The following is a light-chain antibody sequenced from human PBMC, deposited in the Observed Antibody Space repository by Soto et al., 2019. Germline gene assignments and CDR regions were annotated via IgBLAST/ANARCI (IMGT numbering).Light chain of an antibody. CDR3: GTWDSSLSGVV. CDR2: DNN. Sequence: QSVLTQPPSVSAAPGQKVTISCSGSTSNIGNNYVSWYQQLPGTAPKLLIYDNNRRFSGIPDRFSGSKSDTSATLDITGLQTGDEADYFCGTWDSSLSGVVFGGGTKLTVL. J-gene: IGLJ2*01. CDR1: TSNIGNNY. V-gene: IGLV1-51*01.